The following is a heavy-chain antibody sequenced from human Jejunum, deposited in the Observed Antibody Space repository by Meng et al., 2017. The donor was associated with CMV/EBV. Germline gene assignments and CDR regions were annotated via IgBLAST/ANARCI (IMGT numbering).Heavy chain of an antibody. CDR1: GYTFSDHY. V-gene: IGHV1-2*02. D-gene: IGHD2-2*01. Sequence: QVQGVESGAEVKKPGASVKVSCKASGYTFSDHYMHWVRQAPGQGLEWMGWINPNSGGTNYAQKFQGRVTMTSDTSIDTAYMDLSSLTSDDTAVYYCAREAYCSFTSCYAIDYWGHGTLVTVSS. J-gene: IGHJ4*01. CDR2: INPNSGGT. CDR3: AREAYCSFTSCYAIDY.